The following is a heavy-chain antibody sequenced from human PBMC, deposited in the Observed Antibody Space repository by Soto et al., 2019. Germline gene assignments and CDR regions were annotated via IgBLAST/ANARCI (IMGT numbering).Heavy chain of an antibody. CDR3: AKKPPSSIQGGAFGMDV. CDR1: GFSVTTNY. Sequence: EVQLVETGGGLIQPGGSLRLSCLASGFSVTTNYIIWVRQPPGKGLEWVSTTFTGGSTHYADSVKGRFSISRDNSKNTVYLQMNNLRVEDTAVYYCAKKPPSSIQGGAFGMDVWGQVTTVSVSS. J-gene: IGHJ6*02. D-gene: IGHD3-16*01. V-gene: IGHV3-53*02. CDR2: TFTGGST.